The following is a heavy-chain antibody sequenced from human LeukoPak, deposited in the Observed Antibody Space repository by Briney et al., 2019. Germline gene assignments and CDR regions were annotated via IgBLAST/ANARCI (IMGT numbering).Heavy chain of an antibody. J-gene: IGHJ4*02. D-gene: IGHD6-13*01. CDR2: IYYSGST. CDR3: AREVVAAAGTVDY. CDR1: GDSISGFY. V-gene: IGHV4-59*01. Sequence: SETLSLTCTGSGDSISGFYWSWIRQPPGKGLEWIGYIYYSGSTNYNPSLKGRVAISVDTSKNQFSLKLSSVTAADTAVYYCAREVVAAAGTVDYWGQGTLVTVSS.